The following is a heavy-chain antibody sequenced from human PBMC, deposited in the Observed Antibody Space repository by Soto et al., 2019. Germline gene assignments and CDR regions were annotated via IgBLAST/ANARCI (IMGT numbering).Heavy chain of an antibody. J-gene: IGHJ4*02. V-gene: IGHV5-51*01. Sequence: GESLKISCKGSGHIFSNYWIGWVRQMPGKGLEWMGIIYPGDSDTRYSPSFQGQVTITVDKSINTAYLQWSRLKASDTAIYYCARQRLWGTSGYYYFENWGQGTLVTVSS. CDR2: IYPGDSDT. D-gene: IGHD3-22*01. CDR3: ARQRLWGTSGYYYFEN. CDR1: GHIFSNYW.